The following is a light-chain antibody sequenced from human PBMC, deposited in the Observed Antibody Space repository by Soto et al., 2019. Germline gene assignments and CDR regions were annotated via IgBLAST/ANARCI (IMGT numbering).Light chain of an antibody. CDR2: GAS. CDR1: QSVSSSY. J-gene: IGKJ5*01. CDR3: QQYGSSPIT. V-gene: IGKV3-20*01. Sequence: EIVLTQSPGTLSLSPGERATLSCRASQSVSSSYLAWYQQKPGQAPRLHIYGASSRATGIPDRFSGSGSRTDFTLTIRKLEPEDFAVYYCQQYGSSPITVGQGTRLEIK.